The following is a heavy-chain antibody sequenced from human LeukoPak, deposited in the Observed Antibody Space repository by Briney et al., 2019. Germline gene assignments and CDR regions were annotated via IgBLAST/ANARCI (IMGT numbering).Heavy chain of an antibody. D-gene: IGHD6-13*01. J-gene: IGHJ4*02. CDR1: GFSVSSAYY. V-gene: IGHV3-21*01. CDR3: ARDIGRAAAYFDY. CDR2: ISSSSSYI. Sequence: PSETLSLTCAVSGFSVSSAYYWGWVRQAPGKGLEWVSSISSSSSYIYYADSVKGRFTISRDNAKNSLYLQMNSLRAEDTAVYYCARDIGRAAAYFDYWGQGTLVTVSS.